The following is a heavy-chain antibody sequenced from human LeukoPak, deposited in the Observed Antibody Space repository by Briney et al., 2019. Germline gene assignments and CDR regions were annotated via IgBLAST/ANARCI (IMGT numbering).Heavy chain of an antibody. J-gene: IGHJ6*02. Sequence: GASVKVSCTASGGTFSSYAISWVRQAPGQGLEWMGGIIPIFGTANYAQKFRGRVTITADESTGTAYMELSSLRSEDTAVYYCARGAWFGEFYYGMDVWGQGTTVTVSS. CDR3: ARGAWFGEFYYGMDV. D-gene: IGHD3-10*01. CDR1: GGTFSSYA. CDR2: IIPIFGTA. V-gene: IGHV1-69*13.